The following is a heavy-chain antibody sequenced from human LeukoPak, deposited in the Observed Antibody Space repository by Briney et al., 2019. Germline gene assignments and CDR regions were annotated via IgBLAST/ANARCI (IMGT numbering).Heavy chain of an antibody. D-gene: IGHD6-13*01. CDR1: GVTFISYV. Sequence: SXXVSCKASGVTFISYVISWVRQAPGQGLEWMGRIIPIFGTANYAQKFQGRGTITTDESKSTAYMELSSLRSEDTAVYYCASRSSSWYPFDYWGQGTLVTVSS. CDR2: IIPIFGTA. CDR3: ASRSSSWYPFDY. J-gene: IGHJ4*02. V-gene: IGHV1-69*05.